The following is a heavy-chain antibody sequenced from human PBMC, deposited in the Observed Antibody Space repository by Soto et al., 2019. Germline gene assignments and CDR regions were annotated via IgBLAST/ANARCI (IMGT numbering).Heavy chain of an antibody. D-gene: IGHD3-10*01. CDR2: IYWDDDK. CDR3: AHLAYYYGSGRVGYFDY. Sequence: QITLKESGPTLVKPTQTLTLTCTFSGFSLSTSGVGVGWIRQPPGKALEWLALIYWDDDKRYSPSLKSRLTITKDPSKNQVVLTMTNMDPVDTATYYCAHLAYYYGSGRVGYFDYWGQGTLLTVSS. J-gene: IGHJ4*02. V-gene: IGHV2-5*02. CDR1: GFSLSTSGVG.